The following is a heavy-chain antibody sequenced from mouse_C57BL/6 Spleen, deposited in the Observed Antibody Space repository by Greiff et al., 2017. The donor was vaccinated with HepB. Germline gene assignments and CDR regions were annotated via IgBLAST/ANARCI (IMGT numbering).Heavy chain of an antibody. Sequence: EVKLMESGGGLVKPGGSLKLSCAASGFTFSDYGMHWVRQAPEKGLEWVAYISSGSSTIYYADTVKGRFTISRDNAKNTLFLQMTSLRSEDTAMYYCARGGSSHYYAMDYWGQGTSFTVSS. J-gene: IGHJ4*01. CDR2: ISSGSSTI. CDR3: ARGGSSHYYAMDY. CDR1: GFTFSDYG. V-gene: IGHV5-17*01. D-gene: IGHD1-1*01.